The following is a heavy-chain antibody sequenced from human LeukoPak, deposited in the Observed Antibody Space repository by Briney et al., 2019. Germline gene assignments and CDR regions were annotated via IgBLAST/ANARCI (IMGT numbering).Heavy chain of an antibody. CDR1: GFTVSSNS. Sequence: GGSLRLSCAVSGFTVSSNSMSWGRQAPGKGLRGASFIYSGANTHNSDSVKGRFTISRDNSKNTLYLQMNSLRAEDTAVYYCARRAGDYSHPYDYWGQGTLVSVSS. V-gene: IGHV3-53*01. D-gene: IGHD3-22*01. CDR3: ARRAGDYSHPYDY. CDR2: IYSGANT. J-gene: IGHJ4*02.